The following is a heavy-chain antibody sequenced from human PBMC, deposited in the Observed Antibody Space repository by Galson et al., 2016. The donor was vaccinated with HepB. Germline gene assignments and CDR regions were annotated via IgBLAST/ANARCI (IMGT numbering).Heavy chain of an antibody. J-gene: IGHJ5*02. CDR3: ARDLGDDNWFDP. Sequence: SLRLSCAASGFTFSDYYMSWIRQAPGKGLECVSYISSSSHYAKYADSVKGRFTISRDNAKNSLYLQMNSLRAEDTAVYYCARDLGDDNWFDPWGQGTLVTVSS. CDR2: ISSSSHYA. CDR1: GFTFSDYY. D-gene: IGHD3-16*01. V-gene: IGHV3-11*06.